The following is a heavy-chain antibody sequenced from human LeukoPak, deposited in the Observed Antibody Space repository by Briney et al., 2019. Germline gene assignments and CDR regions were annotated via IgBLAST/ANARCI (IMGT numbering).Heavy chain of an antibody. Sequence: PGGSLRLSCAASGFTFSSYGMHWVRQAPGKGLEWVAVIWYDGSNKYYADSVKGRFTISRDNSKNTLYLQMNSLRAEDTAVYYCAKDPGDYYIDVWGKGTTVTVSS. V-gene: IGHV3-33*06. CDR3: AKDPGDYYIDV. CDR1: GFTFSSYG. J-gene: IGHJ6*03. CDR2: IWYDGSNK.